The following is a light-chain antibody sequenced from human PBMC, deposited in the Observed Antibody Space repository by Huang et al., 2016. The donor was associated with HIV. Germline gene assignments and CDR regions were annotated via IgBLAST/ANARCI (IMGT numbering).Light chain of an antibody. V-gene: IGKV3-15*01. CDR1: QSLSSN. J-gene: IGKJ3*01. CDR2: GAS. CDR3: QQYNNWPFT. Sequence: EIVMTQSPATLSVSPGERATLSCRASQSLSSNLAWYQQKPGQAPRLLIYGASTRATGIPARFSGSGSETEFTLTISSLQSEDFAVYYCQQYNNWPFTFGPGTKVDIK.